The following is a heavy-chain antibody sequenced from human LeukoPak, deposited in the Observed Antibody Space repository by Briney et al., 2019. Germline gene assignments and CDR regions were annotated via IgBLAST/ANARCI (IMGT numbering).Heavy chain of an antibody. CDR2: IYYSGST. D-gene: IGHD5/OR15-5a*01. J-gene: IGHJ4*02. Sequence: PSETLSLTCTVSGGSISSYYWSWIRQPPGKGLEWIGYIYYSGSTNYNPSLKSRVTISVDTSKNQFSLKLSSVTAADTAVYYCARVIESLLDYWGQGTLVTISS. CDR3: ARVIESLLDY. V-gene: IGHV4-59*01. CDR1: GGSISSYY.